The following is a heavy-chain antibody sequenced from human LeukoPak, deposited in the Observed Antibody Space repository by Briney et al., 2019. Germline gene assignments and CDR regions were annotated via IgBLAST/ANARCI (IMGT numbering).Heavy chain of an antibody. CDR2: IIPIFGTA. D-gene: IGHD2-15*01. V-gene: IGHV1-69*01. Sequence: ASVKVSCKASGGTFSSYAISWVRQAPGQGLEWMGGIIPIFGTANYAQKFQGRVTITADESTSTAYMELSSLRSEDTAVYYCARDCSGGEYYYGMDDWGQGTTVTVSS. CDR3: ARDCSGGEYYYGMDD. CDR1: GGTFSSYA. J-gene: IGHJ6*02.